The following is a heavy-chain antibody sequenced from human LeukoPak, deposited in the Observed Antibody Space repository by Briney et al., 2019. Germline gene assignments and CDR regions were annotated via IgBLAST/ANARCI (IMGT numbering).Heavy chain of an antibody. CDR1: GGSISSCY. CDR2: IYTSGST. V-gene: IGHV4-4*07. Sequence: PSETLSLTCTVSGGSISSCYWSWIRQPAGKGLEWIGRIYTSGSTNYNPSLKSRVTMSVDTSKNQFSLKLSSVTAADTAVYYCARENVLILAARPLDYWGQGTWSPSPQ. J-gene: IGHJ4*02. CDR3: ARENVLILAARPLDY. D-gene: IGHD2-2*01.